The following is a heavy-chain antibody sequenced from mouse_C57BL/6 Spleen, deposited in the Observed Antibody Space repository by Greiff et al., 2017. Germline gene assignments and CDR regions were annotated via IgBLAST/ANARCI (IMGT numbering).Heavy chain of an antibody. V-gene: IGHV1-66*01. Sequence: QVQLKQSGPELVKPGASVKISCKASGYSFTSYYIHWVKQRPGQGLEWIGWIYPGSGNTKYNEKFKGKATLTADTSSSTAYMQLSSLTSEDSAVYYCARRYDYGYFDVWGTGTTVTVSS. D-gene: IGHD2-4*01. CDR3: ARRYDYGYFDV. CDR2: IYPGSGNT. CDR1: GYSFTSYY. J-gene: IGHJ1*03.